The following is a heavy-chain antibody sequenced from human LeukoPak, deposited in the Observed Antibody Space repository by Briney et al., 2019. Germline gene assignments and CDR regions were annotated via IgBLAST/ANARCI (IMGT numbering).Heavy chain of an antibody. CDR3: ARAGVGYSYGYEDYFDY. Sequence: SETLSLTCAVYGXSFSGYYGSWIRQPPGKGLEWIGEINHSGSTNYNPSLKSRVTISVDTSKNQFSLKLSSVTAADTAVYYCARAGVGYSYGYEDYFDYWGQGTLVTVSS. CDR2: INHSGST. J-gene: IGHJ4*02. CDR1: GXSFSGYY. V-gene: IGHV4-34*01. D-gene: IGHD5-18*01.